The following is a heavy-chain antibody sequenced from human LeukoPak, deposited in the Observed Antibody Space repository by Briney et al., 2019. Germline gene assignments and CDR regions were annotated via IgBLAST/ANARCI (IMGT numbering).Heavy chain of an antibody. V-gene: IGHV4-38-2*02. Sequence: PWETLSLTCGMHGYSISSGYYWGWPRQPPGKGLEWIGCIYRSGITYYNPSLKHRVPLSIDEPNQHISLKPSSVTAADTAVYYCAIDPADRGVYYFDFWGQGTLVSVSS. J-gene: IGHJ4*02. CDR1: GYSISSGYY. CDR3: AIDPADRGVYYFDF. D-gene: IGHD3-10*01. CDR2: IYRSGIT.